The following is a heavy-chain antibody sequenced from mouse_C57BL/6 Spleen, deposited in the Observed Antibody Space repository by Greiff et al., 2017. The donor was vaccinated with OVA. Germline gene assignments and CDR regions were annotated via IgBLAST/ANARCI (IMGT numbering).Heavy chain of an antibody. Sequence: DVQLVESGGGLVKPGGSLKLSCAASGFTFSDYGMHWVRQAPEKGLEWVAYISSGSSTIYYADTVKGRFTISRDNAKNTLFLQMTSLRSKDTAMYYCARNWDVSYFDVWGTGTTVTVSS. V-gene: IGHV5-17*01. CDR1: GFTFSDYG. CDR2: ISSGSSTI. CDR3: ARNWDVSYFDV. D-gene: IGHD4-1*01. J-gene: IGHJ1*03.